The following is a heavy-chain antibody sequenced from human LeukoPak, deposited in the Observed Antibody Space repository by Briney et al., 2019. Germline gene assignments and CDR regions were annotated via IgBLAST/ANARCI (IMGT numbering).Heavy chain of an antibody. J-gene: IGHJ4*02. CDR2: IIPILGIA. CDR1: GGSFSSYA. CDR3: ARDSGDSSGYYASLDY. D-gene: IGHD3-22*01. V-gene: IGHV1-69*04. Sequence: GASVKLSCKASGGSFSSYAISWVPQAPGQGLEWMGRIIPILGIANYAQKFQGRVTITADKSTSTAYMELSSLRSEDTAVYYCARDSGDSSGYYASLDYWGQGTLVTVSS.